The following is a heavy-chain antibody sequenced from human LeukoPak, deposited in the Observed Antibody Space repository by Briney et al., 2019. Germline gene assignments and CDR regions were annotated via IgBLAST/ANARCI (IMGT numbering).Heavy chain of an antibody. CDR3: ARRSDYYYYYMDV. J-gene: IGHJ6*03. CDR2: ISSSGSTI. CDR1: GFTFSDYY. V-gene: IGHV3-11*04. Sequence: PGGSLRLSCAASGFTFSDYYMSWIRQAPGKGLEWVSYISSSGSTIYYADSVKGRFTISRDNAKNSLYLQMNSLRAEDTAVYYCARRSDYYYYYMDVWGKGTTVTVSS.